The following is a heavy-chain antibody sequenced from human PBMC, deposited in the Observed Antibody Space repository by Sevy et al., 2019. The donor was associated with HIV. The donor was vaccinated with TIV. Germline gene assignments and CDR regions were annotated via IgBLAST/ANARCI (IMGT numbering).Heavy chain of an antibody. J-gene: IGHJ6*02. Sequence: SETLSLTCTVSGGSISSGGYYWSWIRPHPGKGLEWIGYIYYSGSTYYNPSLKSRVTITVDTSKNHFSMKLSTVTAADTTVYYCARDRGPYDDYDAYGMDVWGQGTTVTVSS. CDR3: ARDRGPYDDYDAYGMDV. CDR2: IYYSGST. V-gene: IGHV4-31*03. D-gene: IGHD3-10*01. CDR1: GGSISSGGYY.